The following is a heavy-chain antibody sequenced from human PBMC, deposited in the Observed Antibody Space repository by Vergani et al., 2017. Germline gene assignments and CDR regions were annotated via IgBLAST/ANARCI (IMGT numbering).Heavy chain of an antibody. CDR3: ARWQWLLKNVDY. J-gene: IGHJ4*02. Sequence: QVQLPQWGAGLLKPSETLSLTCAVYGGSFSGYYWSGIRQPPGKGLEWIGEINHSGSTNYNPSLKSRVTIAVDTSKNQFSLKLSSVTAADTPVYYCARWQWLLKNVDYWGQGTLVTVSS. V-gene: IGHV4-34*01. D-gene: IGHD5-12*01. CDR2: INHSGST. CDR1: GGSFSGYY.